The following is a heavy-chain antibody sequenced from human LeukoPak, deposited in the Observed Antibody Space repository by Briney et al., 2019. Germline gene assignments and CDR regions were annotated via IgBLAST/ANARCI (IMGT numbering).Heavy chain of an antibody. CDR2: ISAYNGNT. J-gene: IGHJ3*02. V-gene: IGHV1-18*01. CDR3: ARDPLYCSSTSCYGRDAFDI. CDR1: GYTFTSYG. Sequence: ASVKVSCKASGYTFTSYGISWVRQAPGQGLEWMGWISAYNGNTNYAQKLQGRVTMTTDTSTSTAYMELRSLRSDDAAVYYCARDPLYCSSTSCYGRDAFDIWGQGTMVTVSS. D-gene: IGHD2-2*01.